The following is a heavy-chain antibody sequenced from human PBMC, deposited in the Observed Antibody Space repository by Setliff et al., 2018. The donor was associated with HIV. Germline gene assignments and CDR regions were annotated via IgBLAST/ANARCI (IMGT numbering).Heavy chain of an antibody. CDR3: SNWNTTVDADS. D-gene: IGHD1-1*01. J-gene: IGHJ4*02. V-gene: IGHV4-38-2*01. Sequence: SETLSLTCAVSGYSISSGYYWGWIRQPPGKGLEWIGSIYHSGSTFYNPSRKSRVTISVDTSKNQFSLKLSSVTAADTAVYYCSNWNTTVDADSWGQGTLVTVSS. CDR1: GYSISSGYY. CDR2: IYHSGST.